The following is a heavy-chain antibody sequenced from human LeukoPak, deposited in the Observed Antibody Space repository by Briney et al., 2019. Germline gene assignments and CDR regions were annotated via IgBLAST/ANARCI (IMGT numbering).Heavy chain of an antibody. J-gene: IGHJ3*02. Sequence: PGGALRVSCVASGFTFSDYYMIWIRQAPGTGLEWVAYIRSSGGRIYYPDSVKGRFTISRDNAKNSLYLQMNSLRAEDTAVYYCARDGAVAGIRNAFDIWGQGTMVTVSS. CDR3: ARDGAVAGIRNAFDI. CDR1: GFTFSDYY. D-gene: IGHD6-19*01. CDR2: IRSSGGRI. V-gene: IGHV3-11*01.